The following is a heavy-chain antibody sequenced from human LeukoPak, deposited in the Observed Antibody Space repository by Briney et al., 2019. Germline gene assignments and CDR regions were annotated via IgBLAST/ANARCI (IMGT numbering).Heavy chain of an antibody. D-gene: IGHD3-3*01. Sequence: SETLSLTCAVSGGSFSGYYWTWIRQPPGKGLEWIGEINHSGSTNYNPSLKSRVTISVDTSKNQFSLKLSSVTAADMAVYYCARGQSPYYDFWSGYLYYFDYWGQGTLVTVSS. J-gene: IGHJ4*02. V-gene: IGHV4-34*01. CDR3: ARGQSPYYDFWSGYLYYFDY. CDR2: INHSGST. CDR1: GGSFSGYY.